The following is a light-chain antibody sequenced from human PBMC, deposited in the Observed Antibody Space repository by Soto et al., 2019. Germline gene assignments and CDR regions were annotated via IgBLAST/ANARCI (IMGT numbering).Light chain of an antibody. J-gene: IGKJ1*01. V-gene: IGKV4-1*01. CDR2: SAS. CDR3: QQYYRSPRT. CDR1: QGVLYSSNRKSY. Sequence: DIMMAQSPDSLAVSLGERGTINCKSGQGVLYSSNRKSYLAWYQQKPGQAPKLPIHSASTRESGVPDRFSGSGSGTDFTLTISSLQAEDVAVYYCQQYYRSPRTFGQGTRWIS.